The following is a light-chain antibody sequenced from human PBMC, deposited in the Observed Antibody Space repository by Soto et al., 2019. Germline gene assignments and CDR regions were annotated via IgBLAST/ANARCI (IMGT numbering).Light chain of an antibody. CDR2: EGS. J-gene: IGLJ3*02. V-gene: IGLV2-23*01. Sequence: QSALTQPASVSGSPRQSITISCTGTNSDVGSYNLVSWYQQHPGKAPKLMIYEGSKRPSGVSNRFSGSKSGNTASLTISGLQAEDEADYYCCSYAGSSTMVFGGGTKVTVL. CDR3: CSYAGSSTMV. CDR1: NSDVGSYNL.